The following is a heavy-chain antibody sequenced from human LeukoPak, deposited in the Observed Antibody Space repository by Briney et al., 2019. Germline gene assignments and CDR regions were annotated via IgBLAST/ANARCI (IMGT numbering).Heavy chain of an antibody. CDR2: IYASGST. D-gene: IGHD3-16*01. Sequence: PSQTLSLTCTVSGGSISSGSYYWSWVRQPAGKGLEWIGRIYASGSTNYNPSLKNRVTISVDTSKNQFSLKLSSVTAADTAVYYCARQRGITTYYFDYWGQGTLVTVSS. V-gene: IGHV4-61*02. CDR1: GGSISSGSYY. CDR3: ARQRGITTYYFDY. J-gene: IGHJ4*02.